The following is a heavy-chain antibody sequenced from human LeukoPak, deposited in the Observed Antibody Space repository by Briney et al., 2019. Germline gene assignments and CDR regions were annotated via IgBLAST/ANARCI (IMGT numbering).Heavy chain of an antibody. D-gene: IGHD6-19*01. CDR2: IDHSGST. J-gene: IGHJ4*02. V-gene: IGHV4-34*01. CDR1: GGSFCGYY. CDR3: ARRRSSGWYYFDY. Sequence: SETLSLTCAVFGGSFCGYYWSWIRQPTGKGLEWIGEIDHSGSTNYNPSMKSRVTMSVDTSKSQLSLKVTSVTAADTAVYYCARRRSSGWYYFDYWGQGTLVTVSS.